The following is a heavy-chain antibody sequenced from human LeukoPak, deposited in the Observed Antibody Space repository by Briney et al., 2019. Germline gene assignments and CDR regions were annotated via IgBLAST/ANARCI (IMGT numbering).Heavy chain of an antibody. V-gene: IGHV4-39*01. CDR2: IYYSGTT. CDR1: GGSISSSTYS. Sequence: SETLSLTCTVSGGSISSSTYSWGWIRQPPGQGLEWIGSIYYSGTTCYNPSLKNRVTISVDTSKNQFSLKLSSVTAADTAVYYCAGGRSSVLGYWGQGTLVTVSS. J-gene: IGHJ4*02. CDR3: AGGRSSVLGY. D-gene: IGHD6-19*01.